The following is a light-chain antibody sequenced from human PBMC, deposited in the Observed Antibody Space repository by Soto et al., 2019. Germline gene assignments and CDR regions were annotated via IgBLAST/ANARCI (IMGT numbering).Light chain of an antibody. V-gene: IGKV4-1*01. Sequence: DIVMTQSPDSLAVSLGERATINCKSSQSVLYSSNNKNYLAWYQQKPGQPPKLLIYWASTRESGVPDRFSGSRSGTDFTLTITSLQAEDEAVDYCQQYYSTPMLTFGGGTKVEIK. CDR3: QQYYSTPMLT. CDR2: WAS. J-gene: IGKJ4*01. CDR1: QSVLYSSNNKNY.